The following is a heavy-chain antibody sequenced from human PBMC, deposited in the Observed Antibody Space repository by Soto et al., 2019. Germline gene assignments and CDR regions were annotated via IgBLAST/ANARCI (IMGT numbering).Heavy chain of an antibody. CDR3: SITIFGVVIINY. CDR2: FDPEDGET. D-gene: IGHD3-3*01. V-gene: IGHV1-24*01. Sequence: ASVKVSCKVSGYTLTELSMHWVRQAPGKGLEWMGGFDPEDGETIYAQKFQGRVTMTEEKSTDTAYMELSSLRSEDTAVYYCSITIFGVVIINYWGQGTLVTVSS. J-gene: IGHJ4*02. CDR1: GYTLTELS.